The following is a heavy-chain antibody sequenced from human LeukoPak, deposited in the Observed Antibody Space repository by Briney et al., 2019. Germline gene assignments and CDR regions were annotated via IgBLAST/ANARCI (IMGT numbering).Heavy chain of an antibody. D-gene: IGHD5-18*01. Sequence: ASVKVSCKASGYTFSSYGISWVRQAPGQGLEWMGWITANNGNTNYAQKFQGRVTMTTDTSTSTAYMELRSLRSDDTAVYYCARDRGYSYGSGIGYWGQGTLVTVSS. V-gene: IGHV1-18*01. CDR1: GYTFSSYG. J-gene: IGHJ4*02. CDR2: ITANNGNT. CDR3: ARDRGYSYGSGIGY.